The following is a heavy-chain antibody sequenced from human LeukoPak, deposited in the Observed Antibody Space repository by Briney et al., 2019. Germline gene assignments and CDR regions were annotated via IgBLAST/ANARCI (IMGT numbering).Heavy chain of an antibody. Sequence: SVKVSCKASGGTFSSYAISWVRQAPGQGLEWMGGIIPIFGTANYAQKFQGRVTITADESTSTAYMELSSLRSEDTAVYYCARVSFLVRATLPGMDVWGQGTTVTVSS. CDR3: ARVSFLVRATLPGMDV. CDR1: GGTFSSYA. D-gene: IGHD3-9*01. J-gene: IGHJ6*02. V-gene: IGHV1-69*13. CDR2: IIPIFGTA.